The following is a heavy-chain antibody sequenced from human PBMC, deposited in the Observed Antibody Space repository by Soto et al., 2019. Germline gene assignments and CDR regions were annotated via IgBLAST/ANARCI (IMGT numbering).Heavy chain of an antibody. CDR3: ARHNYYSTGFYYFDY. CDR2: IYYSGSV. J-gene: IGHJ4*02. Sequence: TLSLTCTVSGVSISGGGYFWSWMRQHPGKGLEWIGYIYYSGSVYYNPSLKSRVTISVDRSKNQFSLKVSSVTAADTAVYYCARHNYYSTGFYYFDYWGQGTLVTVSS. V-gene: IGHV4-31*03. D-gene: IGHD3-22*01. CDR1: GVSISGGGYF.